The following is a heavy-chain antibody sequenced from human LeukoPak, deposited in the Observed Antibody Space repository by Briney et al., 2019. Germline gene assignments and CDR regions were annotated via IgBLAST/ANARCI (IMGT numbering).Heavy chain of an antibody. CDR3: ARETGDYGDYSD. V-gene: IGHV4-59*01. J-gene: IGHJ1*01. D-gene: IGHD4-17*01. CDR1: GGSISSYY. Sequence: SETLSLTCTVSGGSISSYYWSWIRQPPGKGLEWIGYIYYNGSTNYNPSLKSRVTISVDTSRHQFFLKLSSVSAADTAVYYCARETGDYGDYSDWGQGTLVTVSS. CDR2: IYYNGST.